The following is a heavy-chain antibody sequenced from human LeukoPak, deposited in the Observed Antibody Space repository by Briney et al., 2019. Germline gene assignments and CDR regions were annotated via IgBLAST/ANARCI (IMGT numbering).Heavy chain of an antibody. D-gene: IGHD2-2*01. J-gene: IGHJ4*02. Sequence: GGSLRLSCAASGFTFSSYSMNWVRQAPGKGLEWVSYISSSSSTIYYADSVKGRFTISRDNAKNSLYLQMNSLRAEDTAVYYCARVPCSTSCYLFDYWGQGTLVTVSS. CDR1: GFTFSSYS. CDR3: ARVPCSTSCYLFDY. CDR2: ISSSSSTI. V-gene: IGHV3-48*04.